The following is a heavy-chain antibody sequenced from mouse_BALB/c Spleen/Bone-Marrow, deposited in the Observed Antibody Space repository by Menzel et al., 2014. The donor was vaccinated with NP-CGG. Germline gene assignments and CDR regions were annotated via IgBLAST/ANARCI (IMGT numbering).Heavy chain of an antibody. J-gene: IGHJ2*01. CDR3: ARHSYYGSSLSDY. CDR1: GYAFTSYN. D-gene: IGHD1-1*01. CDR2: IDPYNGGT. Sequence: EVKLMESGPELVKPGASVKVSCKASGYAFTSYNMYWVKQSHGKSLEWIGYIDPYNGGTSYNQKFKGKATLTVDKSSSTAYMHLNSLTSEDSAVYYCARHSYYGSSLSDYWGQGTTLTVSS. V-gene: IGHV1S135*01.